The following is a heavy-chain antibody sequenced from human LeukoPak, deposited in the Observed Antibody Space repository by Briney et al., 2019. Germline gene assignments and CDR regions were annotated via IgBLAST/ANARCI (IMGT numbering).Heavy chain of an antibody. CDR2: IRYDGSNK. V-gene: IGHV3-30*02. D-gene: IGHD4-17*01. Sequence: PGGSLRLSCAASGFTFSIYGMHWVRQAPGKGLDWVAYIRYDGSNKQYADSVKGRFTISRDNSRNTLYLQMNSLRTEDTAVYYCARTLSYGDFYYYYYMDVWGKGTTVTVSS. CDR3: ARTLSYGDFYYYYYMDV. J-gene: IGHJ6*03. CDR1: GFTFSIYG.